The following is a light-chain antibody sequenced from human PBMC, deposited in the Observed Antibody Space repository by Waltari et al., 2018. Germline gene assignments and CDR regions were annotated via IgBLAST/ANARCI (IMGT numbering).Light chain of an antibody. CDR2: RAS. CDR1: NAISNS. J-gene: IGKJ4*02. CDR3: QQYAATPLT. V-gene: IGKV1-NL1*01. Sequence: DIPMTQSPSSLSASVGDRVTITCLSSNAISNSLAWYQQKPGKAPKVLLYRASTLESGVPARFSGSGTGTDYTLTISSLQPEDFATYYCQQYAATPLTFGGGTKVEIK.